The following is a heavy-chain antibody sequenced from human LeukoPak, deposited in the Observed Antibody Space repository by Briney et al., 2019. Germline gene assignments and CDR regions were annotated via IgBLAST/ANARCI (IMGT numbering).Heavy chain of an antibody. Sequence: GESLKISFKSSGYSFTTYWIGWVRQMPGKGLEWMGIIYPGDSDTRYSPSFQGQVTISADKSISTAYLQWSSLKASDTAMYYCAKRGAYSSSWYGFCDYWGQGTLVTVSS. V-gene: IGHV5-51*01. CDR1: GYSFTTYW. D-gene: IGHD6-13*01. J-gene: IGHJ4*02. CDR3: AKRGAYSSSWYGFCDY. CDR2: IYPGDSDT.